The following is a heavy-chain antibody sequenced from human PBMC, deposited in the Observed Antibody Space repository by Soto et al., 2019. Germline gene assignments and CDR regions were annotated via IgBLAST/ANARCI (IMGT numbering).Heavy chain of an antibody. V-gene: IGHV4-4*07. D-gene: IGHD6-13*01. CDR2: IYSNGIT. CDR3: ARQQLLPYYYALDV. CDR1: GGSISNYY. Sequence: PSETLSLTCSVSGGSISNYYWNWIRQPAGKGLEWIGRIYSNGITYYNPSLKSRVTMSVDTSKNQFSLRLDSVTAADTAVYYCARQQLLPYYYALDVWGQGTTVTVSS. J-gene: IGHJ6*02.